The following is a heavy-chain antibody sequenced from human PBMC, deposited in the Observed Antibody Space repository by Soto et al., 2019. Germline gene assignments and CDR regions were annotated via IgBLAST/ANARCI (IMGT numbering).Heavy chain of an antibody. D-gene: IGHD3-22*01. CDR3: ARTGYYYDTRGYDFDY. J-gene: IGHJ4*02. V-gene: IGHV3-74*01. CDR2: INTDGSST. Sequence: GGSLRLSCAASGFTFSSYWMHWVRQAPGKGLVWVSRINTDGSSTTYADSVKGRFAISRDNAKNTLYLQMNSLRAEDTAVYYCARTGYYYDTRGYDFDYWGQGILVTVSS. CDR1: GFTFSSYW.